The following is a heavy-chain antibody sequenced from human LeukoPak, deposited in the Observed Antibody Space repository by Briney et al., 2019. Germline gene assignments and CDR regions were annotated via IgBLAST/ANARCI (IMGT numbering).Heavy chain of an antibody. CDR1: GFTFDDYG. D-gene: IGHD6-13*01. CDR3: TRDLGEYSSSWFDY. Sequence: GSLRLSCAASGFTFDDYGMSWVRQAPGKGLERVSGINWNGGSTGYADSVKGRFTISRDNAKNSLYLQMNSLRAEDTALYYCTRDLGEYSSSWFDYWGQGTLVTVS. V-gene: IGHV3-20*04. J-gene: IGHJ4*02. CDR2: INWNGGST.